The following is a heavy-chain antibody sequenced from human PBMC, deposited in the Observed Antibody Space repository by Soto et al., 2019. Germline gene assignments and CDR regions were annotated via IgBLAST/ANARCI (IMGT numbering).Heavy chain of an antibody. CDR1: GYSFTSYW. CDR2: IYPSDSDI. Sequence: EVQLVQSGAEVKKPGESLKISCKGSGYSFTSYWIGWVRQMPGKGLEWMGIIYPSDSDIRYSPSFQGQVTISADKSISTAYLQWSSLQASDTAMYYCARHGKAMADTKRYFDSWGQGTLVTVAS. D-gene: IGHD6-19*01. J-gene: IGHJ4*02. CDR3: ARHGKAMADTKRYFDS. V-gene: IGHV5-51*01.